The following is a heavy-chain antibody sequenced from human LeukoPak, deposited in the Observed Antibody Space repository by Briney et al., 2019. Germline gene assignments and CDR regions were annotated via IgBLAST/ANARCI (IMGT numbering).Heavy chain of an antibody. D-gene: IGHD2-15*01. Sequence: GGSLRLSCAASGFIFSSYAMSWVRQAPGKGLEWVSFISGSGGSTNYADSVKGRFTISRDNSKNTVYLQMNTLRAEDTALYYCAKHSDCSGSTCYKFDYWGQGSLVTASS. V-gene: IGHV3-23*01. CDR3: AKHSDCSGSTCYKFDY. CDR2: ISGSGGST. J-gene: IGHJ4*02. CDR1: GFIFSSYA.